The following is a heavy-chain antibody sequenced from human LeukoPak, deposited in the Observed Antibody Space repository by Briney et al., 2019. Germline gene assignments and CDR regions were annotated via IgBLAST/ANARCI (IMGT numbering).Heavy chain of an antibody. Sequence: ASVKVSCKASGYTFTSYAMHWVRQAPGQRLEWMGWSNAGNGNTKYSQEFQGRVSITTDESTSTAYMDLNSLRSEDTAVYYCAIYYYDSSGYYASDALDVWGQGTMVTVSS. V-gene: IGHV1-3*02. CDR3: AIYYYDSSGYYASDALDV. CDR2: SNAGNGNT. D-gene: IGHD3-22*01. CDR1: GYTFTSYA. J-gene: IGHJ3*01.